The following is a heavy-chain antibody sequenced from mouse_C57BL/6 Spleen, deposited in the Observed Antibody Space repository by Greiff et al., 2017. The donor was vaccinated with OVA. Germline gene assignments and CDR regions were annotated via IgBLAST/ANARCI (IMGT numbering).Heavy chain of an antibody. V-gene: IGHV1-59*01. Sequence: VQLHQPGAELVRPGTSVKLSCTASGFTFTRSWLHWVKQMPGQGLDWIGVIDPSDSYTNYNQKFKGKATLTVDTSSSTAYMQLSSLTSEDSAVYYCARDYYGSRGYFDYWGQGTTLTVSS. D-gene: IGHD1-1*01. CDR2: IDPSDSYT. CDR3: ARDYYGSRGYFDY. J-gene: IGHJ2*01. CDR1: GFTFTRSW.